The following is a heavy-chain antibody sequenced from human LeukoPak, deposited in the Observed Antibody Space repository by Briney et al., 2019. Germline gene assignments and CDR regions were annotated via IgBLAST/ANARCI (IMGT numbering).Heavy chain of an antibody. J-gene: IGHJ4*02. V-gene: IGHV1-2*02. D-gene: IGHD3-10*01. Sequence: ASVRVSCKASGYTFTGYYMHWVRQAPGQGLEWMGWINPNSGGTNYAQKFQGRVTMTRDTSISTAYMELSRLRSDDTAVYYCAREAIRYGSGSYGGDYWGQGTLVTVSS. CDR3: AREAIRYGSGSYGGDY. CDR1: GYTFTGYY. CDR2: INPNSGGT.